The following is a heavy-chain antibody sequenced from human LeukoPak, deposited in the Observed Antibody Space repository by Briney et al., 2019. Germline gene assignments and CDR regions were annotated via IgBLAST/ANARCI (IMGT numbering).Heavy chain of an antibody. CDR3: ARSNLLIKGFDP. CDR2: IYYSGST. J-gene: IGHJ5*02. Sequence: KPSETLSLTCTVSGGSISSYYWSWIRQPPGKGLEWIGYIYYSGSTNYNPSLKSRVTISVDTSKNQFSLKLSSVTAADTVVYYCARSNLLIKGFDPWGQGTLVTVSS. V-gene: IGHV4-59*01. D-gene: IGHD3-16*01. CDR1: GGSISSYY.